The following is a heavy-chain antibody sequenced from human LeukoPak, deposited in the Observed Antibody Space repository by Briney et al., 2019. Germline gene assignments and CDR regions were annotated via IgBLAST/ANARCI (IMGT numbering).Heavy chain of an antibody. CDR2: IKQDGSEK. CDR1: EFTFSSYA. Sequence: GGSLRLSCAASEFTFSSYAMSWVRQAPGKGLEWVANIKQDGSEKYYVDSVKGRFTISRDNAKNSLYLQMSSLRAEDTAVYYCARATSAYYYPDAFDIWGQGTMVTVSS. D-gene: IGHD3-22*01. V-gene: IGHV3-7*03. J-gene: IGHJ3*02. CDR3: ARATSAYYYPDAFDI.